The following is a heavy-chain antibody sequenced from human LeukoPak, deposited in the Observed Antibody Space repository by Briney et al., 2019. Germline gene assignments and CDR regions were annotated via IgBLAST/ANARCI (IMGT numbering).Heavy chain of an antibody. D-gene: IGHD1-14*01. J-gene: IGHJ5*02. V-gene: IGHV3-21*01. CDR2: ISASSSLI. Sequence: GGSLRLSCASGFTLSGYNMNWVRQAPGKGLEWVASISASSSLIYNSDSVRGRFTISRDNPKKSLYLQMNNLRVEDTAVYFCAAAPELPGWFDPWGQGTLVTVSS. CDR1: GFTLSGYN. CDR3: AAAPELPGWFDP.